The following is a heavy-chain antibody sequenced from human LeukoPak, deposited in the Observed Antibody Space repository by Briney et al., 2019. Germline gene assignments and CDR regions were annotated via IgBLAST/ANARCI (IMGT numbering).Heavy chain of an antibody. CDR3: ARDWITGFDP. D-gene: IGHD1-20*01. J-gene: IGHJ5*02. V-gene: IGHV1-46*01. CDR2: INPSGGST. Sequence: ASVKVSCKASGYTFTSYAMHWVRQAPGQGLEWMGIINPSGGSTSYAQKFQGRVTMTTDTSTSTAYMELRSLRSDDTAVYYCARDWITGFDPWGQGTLVTVSS. CDR1: GYTFTSYA.